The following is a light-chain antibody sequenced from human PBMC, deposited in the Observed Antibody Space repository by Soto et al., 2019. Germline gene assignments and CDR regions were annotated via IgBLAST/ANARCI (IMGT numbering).Light chain of an antibody. V-gene: IGLV2-14*01. CDR1: SSDVGGYNY. Sequence: QSALTQPASVSGSPGQSITISCTGTSSDVGGYNYVSWYQHHPGKAPKLIIYEVNNRPSGVSNRFSGSKSGNTASLTISGLQAEDEADYYCSSYTTSSTLVFGGGIKLTVL. CDR2: EVN. CDR3: SSYTTSSTLV. J-gene: IGLJ3*02.